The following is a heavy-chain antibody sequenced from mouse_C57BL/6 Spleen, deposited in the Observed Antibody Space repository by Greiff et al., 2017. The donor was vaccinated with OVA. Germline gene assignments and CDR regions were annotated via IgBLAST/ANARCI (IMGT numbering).Heavy chain of an antibody. CDR3: TGYGSSYFDY. J-gene: IGHJ2*01. V-gene: IGHV1-15*01. D-gene: IGHD1-1*01. Sequence: QVQLQQSGAELVRPGASVTLSCKASGYTFTDYEMHWVKQTPVHGLEWIGAIDPETGGTAYNQKFKGKAILTADKSSSTAYMELRSLTSEDSAVYYCTGYGSSYFDYWGQVTTLTVSS. CDR1: GYTFTDYE. CDR2: IDPETGGT.